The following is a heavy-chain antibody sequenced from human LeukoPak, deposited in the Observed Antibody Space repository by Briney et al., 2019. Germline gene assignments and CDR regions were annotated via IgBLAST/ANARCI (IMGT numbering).Heavy chain of an antibody. CDR2: ISAYNGNT. CDR1: GYTFTGYG. Sequence: ASVKLSCKASGYTFTGYGMSWVRQAPGQGLEWMGWISAYNGNTNYAQKLQGRVTMTTDTSTSKAYMELRSLRSDDTAVYYCARALRRGYSGHHYWGQGTLVTVSS. J-gene: IGHJ4*02. CDR3: ARALRRGYSGHHY. V-gene: IGHV1-18*01. D-gene: IGHD5-12*01.